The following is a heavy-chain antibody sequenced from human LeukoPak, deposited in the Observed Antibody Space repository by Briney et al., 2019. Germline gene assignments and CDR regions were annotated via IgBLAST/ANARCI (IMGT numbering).Heavy chain of an antibody. CDR1: EFTFSGFY. CDR3: ARDYKYAFDN. J-gene: IGHJ4*02. D-gene: IGHD5-24*01. V-gene: IGHV3-11*06. CDR2: IGIDSGNT. Sequence: GGSLRLSCAASEFTFSGFYMSWVRQAPGKGLEWISYIGIDSGNTNYADSVKGRFTISGDKAKNSLYLQMNSLRVEDTAVYYCARDYKYAFDNWGQGTLVTVSS.